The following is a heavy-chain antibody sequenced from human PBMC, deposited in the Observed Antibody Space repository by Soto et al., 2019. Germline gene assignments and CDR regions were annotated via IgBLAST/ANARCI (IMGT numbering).Heavy chain of an antibody. V-gene: IGHV1-18*01. J-gene: IGHJ4*02. CDR3: ARGRYGDY. CDR1: GYAFTTYG. D-gene: IGHD1-1*01. Sequence: QVHLVQSGAEVKKPGASVKVSCKGSGYAFTTYGITWVRQAPGQGLEWMGWISAHNGNTNYAQKLQGRVTVTRDTSTRTAYLALRGLRSDDTAVYYGARGRYGDYWGQGARVTVSS. CDR2: ISAHNGNT.